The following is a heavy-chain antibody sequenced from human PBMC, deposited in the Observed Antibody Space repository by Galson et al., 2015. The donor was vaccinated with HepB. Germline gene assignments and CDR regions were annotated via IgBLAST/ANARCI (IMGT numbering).Heavy chain of an antibody. V-gene: IGHV2-5*02. D-gene: IGHD3-16*02. CDR3: AHVMITFGGVIGPDAFDF. CDR1: GFSLSSTGVG. CDR2: IYWDDDD. Sequence: PALVKPTQTLTLTCTFSGFSLSSTGVGVGWIRQPPEKALEWLAVIYWDDDDRYSPSLQSRLKITKDTSKNQVVLTMTNMDPVDTATFYCAHVMITFGGVIGPDAFDFWAQGNPGHRLL. J-gene: IGHJ3*01.